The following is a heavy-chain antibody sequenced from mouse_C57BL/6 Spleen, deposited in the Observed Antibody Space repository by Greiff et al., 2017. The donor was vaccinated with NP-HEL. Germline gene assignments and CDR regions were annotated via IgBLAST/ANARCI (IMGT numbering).Heavy chain of an antibody. CDR2: IDPSDSYT. CDR3: ARELRRGYAMDY. CDR1: GYTFTSYW. V-gene: IGHV1-50*01. Sequence: QVQLQQSGAELVKPGASVKLSCKASGYTFTSYWMQWVKQRPGQGLEWIGEIDPSDSYTNYNQKFKGKATLTVDTSSSTAYMQLSSLTSEDSAVYYGARELRRGYAMDYWGQGTSVTVSS. D-gene: IGHD2-4*01. J-gene: IGHJ4*01.